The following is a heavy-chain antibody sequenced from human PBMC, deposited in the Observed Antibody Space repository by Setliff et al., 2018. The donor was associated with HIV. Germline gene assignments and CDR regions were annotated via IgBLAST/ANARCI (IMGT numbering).Heavy chain of an antibody. J-gene: IGHJ4*02. Sequence: SETLSLTCTVSGASINSGDSYWTWIRQSPGKGLEWIGFIYYSGSNYYNPSLKSRISISLDASKSQFSLWLTSVTAADTAVYYCARGRWGGGAGAPSYYFDYWGQGTLVTVSS. CDR3: ARGRWGGGAGAPSYYFDY. D-gene: IGHD6-19*01. V-gene: IGHV4-30-4*01. CDR1: GASINSGDSY. CDR2: IYYSGSN.